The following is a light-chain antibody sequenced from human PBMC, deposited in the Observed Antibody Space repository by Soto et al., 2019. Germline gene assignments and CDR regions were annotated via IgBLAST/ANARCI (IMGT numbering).Light chain of an antibody. J-gene: IGKJ4*01. V-gene: IGKV3-15*01. CDR3: QQYKNWPT. CDR2: GAS. Sequence: EIVMTQSPATLSVSPGERATLSCRASQSVSSNLAWYQQKPGQAPSLLIYGASTRATGIPARFSGRGSGTEFTLTISSLQSEDFAVYYCQQYKNWPTFGEGTKVEIK. CDR1: QSVSSN.